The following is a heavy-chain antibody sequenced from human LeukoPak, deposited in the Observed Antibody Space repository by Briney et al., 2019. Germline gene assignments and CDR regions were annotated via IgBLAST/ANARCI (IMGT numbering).Heavy chain of an antibody. CDR1: GFTFSKYW. Sequence: GGSLRLSCAASGFTFSKYWMLWVRQAPGKGLESVSRINTDGTVTTYADSVKGRFTVSRDNADNTMFLQMNSVRDEDTAVYYCATQQWLAPPPDSWGQGTPVTVSS. V-gene: IGHV3-74*01. D-gene: IGHD6-19*01. CDR2: INTDGTVT. CDR3: ATQQWLAPPPDS. J-gene: IGHJ4*02.